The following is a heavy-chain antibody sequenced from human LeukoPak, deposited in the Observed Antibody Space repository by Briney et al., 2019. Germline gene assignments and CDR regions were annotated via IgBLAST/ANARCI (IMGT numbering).Heavy chain of an antibody. CDR3: WKDGSQYISGPEFHH. D-gene: IGHD6-19*01. J-gene: IGHJ5*02. Sequence: GGSLRLSSAASGTVFTKTAMNWARQSPGGGRGWVSAISGGGERTFYADSVKGRFSISRDNSTNMLYLQMNSLSGDYTAIYYRWKDGSQYISGPEFHHRRQGALVTVSS. V-gene: IGHV3-23*01. CDR1: GTVFTKTA. CDR2: ISGGGERT.